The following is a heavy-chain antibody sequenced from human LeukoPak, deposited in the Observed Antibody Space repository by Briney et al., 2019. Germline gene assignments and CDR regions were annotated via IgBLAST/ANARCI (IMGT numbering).Heavy chain of an antibody. CDR3: EKATRNYFDY. Sequence: GGSLRLSCAASGFTFSSYAMSWVRQAPGKGLEWVSAISGSGGSTYYADSVKGRFTIYRDNSKKTLYLQMNSLRAEDTAVYYCEKATRNYFDYWGQGTLATVSS. V-gene: IGHV3-23*01. J-gene: IGHJ4*02. D-gene: IGHD1-14*01. CDR2: ISGSGGST. CDR1: GFTFSSYA.